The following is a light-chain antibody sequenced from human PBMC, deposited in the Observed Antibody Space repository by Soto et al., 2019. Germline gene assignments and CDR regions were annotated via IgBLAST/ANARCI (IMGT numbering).Light chain of an antibody. CDR3: QQYNSYKT. Sequence: DIQMTQSVSSLSASXXDIVXITFRASQSISRYLNWYQQKPGKAPXXLIYAASSLQSGVPSRFSGSGSGTEFTLTISSLQPDDFATYYCQQYNSYKTFGQGTKVDIK. J-gene: IGKJ1*01. CDR1: QSISRY. V-gene: IGKV1-39*01. CDR2: AAS.